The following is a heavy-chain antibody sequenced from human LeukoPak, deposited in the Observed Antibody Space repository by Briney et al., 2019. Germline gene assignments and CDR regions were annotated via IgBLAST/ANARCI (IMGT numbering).Heavy chain of an antibody. CDR3: ARDDYGDYRINFQH. V-gene: IGHV3-74*01. CDR1: GFTFSSYW. J-gene: IGHJ1*01. CDR2: INSDGSST. D-gene: IGHD4-17*01. Sequence: GGSLRLSWAASGFTFSSYWMHWVRQAPGKGLVWVSRINSDGSSTSYADSVKGRFTISRDNAKNTLYLQMNSLRAEDTAVYYCARDDYGDYRINFQHWGQGTLVTVSS.